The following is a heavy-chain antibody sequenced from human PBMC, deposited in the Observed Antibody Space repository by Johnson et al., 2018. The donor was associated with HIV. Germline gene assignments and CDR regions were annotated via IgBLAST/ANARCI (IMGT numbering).Heavy chain of an antibody. CDR3: AKDLEEGQQWLIGAFDI. J-gene: IGHJ3*02. CDR1: GFTFSNYG. Sequence: QVQLVESGGGVVQPGGSLRLSCAASGFTFSNYGMHWVRQAPGKGLEWVAFIRYDGSNKYYADSVKGRFTISRDNSKNTLYLQMNSLRAEDTAVYYCAKDLEEGQQWLIGAFDIWGQGTMGTVSS. CDR2: IRYDGSNK. V-gene: IGHV3-30*02. D-gene: IGHD6-19*01.